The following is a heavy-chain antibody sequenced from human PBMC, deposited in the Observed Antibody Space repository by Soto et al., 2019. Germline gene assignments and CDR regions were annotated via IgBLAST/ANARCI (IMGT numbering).Heavy chain of an antibody. J-gene: IGHJ6*02. V-gene: IGHV4-30-4*01. D-gene: IGHD3-9*01. Sequence: PSETLSLTCTVSGGSISSGDYYWSWIRQPPGKGLEWTGYIYYSGSTYYNPSLKSRVTISVDTSKNQFSLKLSSVTAADTAVYYCAREGNNYDILTGRVYYYGMDVWGQGTTVTVSS. CDR1: GGSISSGDYY. CDR3: AREGNNYDILTGRVYYYGMDV. CDR2: IYYSGST.